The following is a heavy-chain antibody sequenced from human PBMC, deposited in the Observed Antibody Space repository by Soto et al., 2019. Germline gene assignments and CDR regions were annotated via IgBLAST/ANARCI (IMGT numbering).Heavy chain of an antibody. CDR3: ARRAETNGWNGFGADKYYFDF. CDR1: GYTFTSYD. CDR2: LNPNTGDS. D-gene: IGHD1-1*01. J-gene: IGHJ4*02. Sequence: ASVKVSCKASGYTFTSYDIYWVRQATGQGLEWMGWLNPNTGDSAYAQKFQGRISVTSDTSINTVHMELSSLRSEDTAVYYCARRAETNGWNGFGADKYYFDFWGQGTLVTVSS. V-gene: IGHV1-8*01.